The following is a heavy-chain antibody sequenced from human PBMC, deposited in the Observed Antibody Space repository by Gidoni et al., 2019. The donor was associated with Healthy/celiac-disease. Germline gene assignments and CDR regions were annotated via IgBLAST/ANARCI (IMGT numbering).Heavy chain of an antibody. Sequence: EVQRVESGGGLVTPGGSLRLPCAASGFTFSNAWMSWVRQAPRKGLEWVGRIKSKTDGGTTDYAAPVKGRFTISRDDSKNTLYLQMNSLKTEDTAVYYCTTVSSSSWYTQDYWGQGTLVTVSS. CDR3: TTVSSSSWYTQDY. CDR1: GFTFSNAW. J-gene: IGHJ4*02. CDR2: IKSKTDGGTT. D-gene: IGHD6-13*01. V-gene: IGHV3-15*01.